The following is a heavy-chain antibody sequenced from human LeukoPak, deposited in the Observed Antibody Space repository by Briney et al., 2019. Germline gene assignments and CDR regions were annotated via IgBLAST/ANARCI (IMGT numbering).Heavy chain of an antibody. CDR2: IYYSGST. CDR3: ARATQYQLINWFDP. V-gene: IGHV4-59*01. D-gene: IGHD2-2*01. J-gene: IGHJ5*02. CDR1: GGSISSYY. Sequence: PSETLSLTCTVSGGSISSYYWSWIRLPPGKGLEWIGYIYYSGSTNYNPSLKSRVTISVDTSKNQFSLKLSSVTAADTAVYYCARATQYQLINWFDPWGQGTLVTVSS.